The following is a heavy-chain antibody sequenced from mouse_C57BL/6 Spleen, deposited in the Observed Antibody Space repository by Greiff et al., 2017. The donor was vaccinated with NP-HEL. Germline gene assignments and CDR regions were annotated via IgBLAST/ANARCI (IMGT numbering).Heavy chain of an antibody. CDR2: IDPSDSYT. Sequence: VQLQQPGAELVMPGASVKLSCKASGYTFTSYWMHWVKQRPGQGLEWIGEIDPSDSYTNYNQKFKGKSTLTVDKSSSTAYMQLSSLTSEDSAVYYCARSPITTVVGALDYWGQGTTLTVSS. V-gene: IGHV1-69*01. CDR1: GYTFTSYW. D-gene: IGHD1-1*01. J-gene: IGHJ2*01. CDR3: ARSPITTVVGALDY.